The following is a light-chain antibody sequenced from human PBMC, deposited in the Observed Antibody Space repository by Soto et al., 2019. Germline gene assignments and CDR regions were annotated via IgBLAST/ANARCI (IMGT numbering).Light chain of an antibody. CDR3: SSYTRSTTLVV. J-gene: IGLJ2*01. Sequence: QSALTQPASVSGSPGQSITISCTGTSSDAGAYNYVSWYQQHPGKAPKLMIYDVTNRPSGVSSRFSGSKSGNTASLTISGLQAEDEADYYCSSYTRSTTLVVFGGGTKLTVL. CDR2: DVT. V-gene: IGLV2-14*01. CDR1: SSDAGAYNY.